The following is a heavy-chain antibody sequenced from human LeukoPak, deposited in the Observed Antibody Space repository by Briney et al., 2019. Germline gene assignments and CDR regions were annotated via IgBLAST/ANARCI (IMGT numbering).Heavy chain of an antibody. CDR1: GLSFSAST. Sequence: GGSLRLSCAASGLSFSASTMTWVRQPPGKGLEWVEDIIGTTFYTHYADSVKGPFPFSRENANYTLYLQMSSLRAEDTAIYYCAKYVANWNPGGMDVWGQGTRVTVSS. V-gene: IGHV3-21*06. J-gene: IGHJ6*01. CDR2: IIGTTFYT. CDR3: AKYVANWNPGGMDV. D-gene: IGHD1-20*01.